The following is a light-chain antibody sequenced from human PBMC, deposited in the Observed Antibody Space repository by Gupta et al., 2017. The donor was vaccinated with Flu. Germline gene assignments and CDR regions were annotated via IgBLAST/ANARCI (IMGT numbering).Light chain of an antibody. CDR3: ASYAGSNNLWV. CDR1: SSDIGGYNY. Sequence: VTISATGASSDIGGYNYVSWYQQHPGKAPKLIIYGVTGRPSGVPDRFSGSKSGNTASLTVSGLQAEDEADYFCASYAGSNNLWVFGGGTKLTVL. CDR2: GVT. J-gene: IGLJ3*02. V-gene: IGLV2-8*01.